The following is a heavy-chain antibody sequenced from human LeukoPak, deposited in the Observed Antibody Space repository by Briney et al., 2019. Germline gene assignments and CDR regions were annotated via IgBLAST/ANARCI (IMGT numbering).Heavy chain of an antibody. CDR1: GFTFSSYA. D-gene: IGHD6-19*01. CDR2: IYSGGST. Sequence: GGSLRLSCAASGFTFSSYAMSWVRQAPGKGLEWVSVIYSGGSTYYADSVKGRFTISRDNSKNMLYLQMNSLRAEDTAVYYCARDIGAVAGYAFDIWGQGTMVTVSS. J-gene: IGHJ3*02. V-gene: IGHV3-66*01. CDR3: ARDIGAVAGYAFDI.